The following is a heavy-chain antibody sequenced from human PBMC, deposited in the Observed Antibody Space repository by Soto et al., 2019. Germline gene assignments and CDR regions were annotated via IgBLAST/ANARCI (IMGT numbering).Heavy chain of an antibody. CDR3: ARDVRIAVAGTYYYGMDV. Sequence: QVQLVQSGAEVKKPGASVKVSCKASGYTFTSYGISWVRQAPGQGLEWMGWISAYNGNTNYAQKLQGRVTTTTDTSTSTAYMELRSLRSDDTAVYYCARDVRIAVAGTYYYGMDVWGQGTTVTVSS. V-gene: IGHV1-18*01. CDR1: GYTFTSYG. D-gene: IGHD6-19*01. J-gene: IGHJ6*02. CDR2: ISAYNGNT.